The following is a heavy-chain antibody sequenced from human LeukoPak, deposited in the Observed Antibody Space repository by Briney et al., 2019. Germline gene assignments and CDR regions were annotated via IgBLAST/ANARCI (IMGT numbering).Heavy chain of an antibody. CDR2: ISGNGGST. V-gene: IGHV3-64*01. J-gene: IGHJ4*02. D-gene: IGHD4-23*01. CDR3: ASRNSLFI. Sequence: GGSLRLPCAASGFTFSSYGIRWVRQAPGQGLEYVSAISGNGGSTYYANCVKGRFTISRDNAKNSLYLQMNSLRAEDTAVYYCASRNSLFIWGQGTLVTVSS. CDR1: GFTFSSYG.